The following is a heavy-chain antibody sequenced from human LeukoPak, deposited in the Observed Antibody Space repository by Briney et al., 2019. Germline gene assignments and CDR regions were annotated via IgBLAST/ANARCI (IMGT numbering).Heavy chain of an antibody. CDR3: ARGGGNTYSYDSSGYKEYFQH. CDR1: GGSISSYY. D-gene: IGHD3-22*01. J-gene: IGHJ1*01. Sequence: SETLSLSCTVSGGSISSYYWSWIRQPPGKGLEWIGYIYYSGSTNYNPSLKSRVTISVDTSKNQFSLKLSSVTAADTAVYYCARGGGNTYSYDSSGYKEYFQHWGQGTLVTVSS. CDR2: IYYSGST. V-gene: IGHV4-59*01.